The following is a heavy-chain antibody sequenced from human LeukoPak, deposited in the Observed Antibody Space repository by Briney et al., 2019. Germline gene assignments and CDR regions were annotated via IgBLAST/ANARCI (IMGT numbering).Heavy chain of an antibody. D-gene: IGHD6-6*01. CDR2: IYTSGST. CDR1: GGSISSYY. Sequence: SETLSLTCTVSGGSISSYYWSWIRQPPGKGLEWIGYIYTSGSTNYNPSLKTRVTISVDTSKNQFSLKLSSVTAADTAVYYCARDQPTSIAARPDWFDPWGQGTLVTVSS. CDR3: ARDQPTSIAARPDWFDP. J-gene: IGHJ5*02. V-gene: IGHV4-4*09.